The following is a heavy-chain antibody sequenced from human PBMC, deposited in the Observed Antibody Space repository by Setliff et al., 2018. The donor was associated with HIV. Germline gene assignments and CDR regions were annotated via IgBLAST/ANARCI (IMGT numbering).Heavy chain of an antibody. CDR2: IYPGDSHT. Sequence: PGESLKISCKGSGYYFTTFWIAWVRQMPGKGLEWMGFIYPGDSHTTYSPSFQGQVTISVDKSISTAYLQWSSLRASDTAMYYCARHTLNNAFDIWGLGTMVTVSS. CDR1: GYYFTTFW. V-gene: IGHV5-51*01. J-gene: IGHJ3*02. CDR3: ARHTLNNAFDI.